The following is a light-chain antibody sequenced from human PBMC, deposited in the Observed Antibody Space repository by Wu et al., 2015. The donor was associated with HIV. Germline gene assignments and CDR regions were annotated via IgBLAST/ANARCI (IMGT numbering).Light chain of an antibody. CDR3: QQSSITPQT. J-gene: IGKJ1*01. CDR2: SSS. CDR1: QSVRSY. Sequence: DIQMTQSPSSLSASVGDRVTITCRASQSVRSYLNWFQQKPGKAPVLLIYSSSHLQGGIPSRFSGSGSGTHFTLTINNLQPEDFATYYCQQSSITPQTFGQGTKVEIK. V-gene: IGKV1-39*01.